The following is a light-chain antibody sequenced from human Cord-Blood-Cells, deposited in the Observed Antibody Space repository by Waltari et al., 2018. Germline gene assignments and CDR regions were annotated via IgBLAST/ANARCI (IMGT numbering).Light chain of an antibody. CDR3: AAWDDSLSGWV. CDR1: SSNIGRNY. CDR2: RNN. V-gene: IGLV1-47*01. Sequence: QSVLPQPPSASGPPGQRVTISSSGSSSNIGRNYVYWYQQLPGTAPKLLIYRNNQRPSGVPDRFSGSKSGTSASLAISGLRSEDEADYYCAAWDDSLSGWVFGGGTKLTVL. J-gene: IGLJ3*02.